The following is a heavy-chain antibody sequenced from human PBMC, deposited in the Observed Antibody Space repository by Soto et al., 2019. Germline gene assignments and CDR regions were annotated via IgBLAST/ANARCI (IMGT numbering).Heavy chain of an antibody. Sequence: LSLTCDVSGDTISTGGYTWAWIRQPPGKALEWIGHTYHSGNPYYNPSLKSRVIISVDRSKNQFSLKVRSVTAADTAVYYCARQWANDWNGRDFFDFWGQGTMVTVSS. CDR3: ARQWANDWNGRDFFDF. V-gene: IGHV4-30-2*01. J-gene: IGHJ3*01. CDR1: GDTISTGGYT. D-gene: IGHD1-1*01. CDR2: TYHSGNP.